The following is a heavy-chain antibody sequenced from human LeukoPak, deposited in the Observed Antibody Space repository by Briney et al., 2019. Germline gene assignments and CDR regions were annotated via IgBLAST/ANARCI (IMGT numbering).Heavy chain of an antibody. D-gene: IGHD3-10*01. CDR2: INHSGGT. CDR3: ARGRLFHYYGSGSYYKVGYYFDY. V-gene: IGHV4-34*01. Sequence: PSETLSLTCAVYGGSFSGYYWSWIRQPPGKGLEWIGEINHSGGTNYNPSLKSRVTISVDTSKNQFSLKLSSVTAADTAVYYCARGRLFHYYGSGSYYKVGYYFDYWGQGTLVTVSS. J-gene: IGHJ4*02. CDR1: GGSFSGYY.